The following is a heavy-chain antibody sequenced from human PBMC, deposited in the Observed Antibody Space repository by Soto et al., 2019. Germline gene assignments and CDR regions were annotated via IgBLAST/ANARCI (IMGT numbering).Heavy chain of an antibody. V-gene: IGHV3-30*18. J-gene: IGHJ5*02. CDR1: GFTFSSYG. CDR2: ISYDGSNK. CDR3: AKDRVLLWFGPNGGEFDP. D-gene: IGHD3-10*01. Sequence: GGSLRLSCAASGFTFSSYGMHWVRQAPGKGLKWVAVISYDGSNKYYADSVKGRFTISRDNSKNTLYLQMNSLRAEDTAVYYCAKDRVLLWFGPNGGEFDPWGQGTLVTVSS.